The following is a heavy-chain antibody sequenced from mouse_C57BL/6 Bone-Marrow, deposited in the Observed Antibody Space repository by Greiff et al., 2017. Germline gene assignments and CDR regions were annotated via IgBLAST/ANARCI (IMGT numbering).Heavy chain of an antibody. CDR3: ARGGAIYYYGSSSYWYFDV. D-gene: IGHD1-1*01. Sequence: QVQLQQSGAELMKPGASVKLSCKATGYTFTGYWIEWVKQRPGHGLEWIGEILPGSCSTNYNEKFKGKATFTADTSSNTAYMQLSSLTTEDSAIYYCARGGAIYYYGSSSYWYFDVWGTGTTVTVSS. V-gene: IGHV1-9*01. CDR1: GYTFTGYW. J-gene: IGHJ1*03. CDR2: ILPGSCST.